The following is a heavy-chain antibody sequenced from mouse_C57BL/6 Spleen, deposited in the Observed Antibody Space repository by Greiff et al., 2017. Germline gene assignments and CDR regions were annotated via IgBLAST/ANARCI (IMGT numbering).Heavy chain of an antibody. J-gene: IGHJ3*01. CDR3: ARDPIYYDYDDAY. CDR1: GFTFSSYA. D-gene: IGHD2-4*01. V-gene: IGHV5-4*01. Sequence: EVQGVESGGGLVKPGGSLKLSCAASGFTFSSYAMSWVRQTPEKRLEWVATISDGGSYTYYPDNVKGRFTISRDNAKNNLYLQMSHLKSEDTAMYYCARDPIYYDYDDAYWGQGTLVTVSA. CDR2: ISDGGSYT.